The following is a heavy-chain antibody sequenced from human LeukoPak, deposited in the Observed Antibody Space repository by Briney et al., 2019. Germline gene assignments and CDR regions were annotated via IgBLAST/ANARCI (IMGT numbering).Heavy chain of an antibody. CDR3: AKDERYYYDSSGYPTD. Sequence: SETLSLTCTVSGGSISSYYWSWIRQPPGKGLEWIGYIYYSGSTNYNPSLKSRVTISVDTSKNQFSLKLSSVTAADTAVYYCAKDERYYYDSSGYPTDWGQGTLVTVSS. D-gene: IGHD3-22*01. J-gene: IGHJ4*02. CDR2: IYYSGST. CDR1: GGSISSYY. V-gene: IGHV4-59*01.